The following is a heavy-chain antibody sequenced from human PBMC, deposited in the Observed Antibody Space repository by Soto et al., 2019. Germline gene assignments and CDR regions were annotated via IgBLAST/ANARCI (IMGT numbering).Heavy chain of an antibody. J-gene: IGHJ6*02. Sequence: EVQLLESGGGLVQPGGSLRLSCAASGFTFSSYAMSWVRQAPGKGLEWVSAISGSGGSTYYADSVKGRFTISRDNSKNTLYLQMNSLRAEDTAVYYCAKDGNGYSYGQLYYYYGMDVWGQGTTVTVSS. D-gene: IGHD5-18*01. V-gene: IGHV3-23*01. CDR2: ISGSGGST. CDR3: AKDGNGYSYGQLYYYYGMDV. CDR1: GFTFSSYA.